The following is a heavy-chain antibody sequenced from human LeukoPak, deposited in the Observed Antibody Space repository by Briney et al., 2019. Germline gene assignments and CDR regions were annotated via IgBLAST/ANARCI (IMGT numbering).Heavy chain of an antibody. V-gene: IGHV4-4*07. Sequence: PSETLSLTCTVSGGSISSSYWSWIRQPAGKGLERIGRLYTSGSTKYNPSLKSRVTMSVDTSKNQFSLKLSSVTAADTAVYYCARDVPTTVDGTWYYFDYWGQGTLVTVSS. J-gene: IGHJ4*02. CDR2: LYTSGST. CDR3: ARDVPTTVDGTWYYFDY. CDR1: GGSISSSY. D-gene: IGHD6-13*01.